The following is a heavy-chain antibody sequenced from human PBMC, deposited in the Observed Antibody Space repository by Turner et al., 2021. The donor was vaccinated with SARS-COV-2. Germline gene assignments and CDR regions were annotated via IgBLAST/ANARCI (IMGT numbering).Heavy chain of an antibody. Sequence: QVQLVLSGAEVKKPGSSVKVSCQASGGTFSSYAISWARQAPGQGLEWMGEIIPIFGTANYAQKFQGRVKITADESTSTAYMELSSLRSEDTAVYYCAGSYNWNYVDCDYWGQGTLVTVSS. J-gene: IGHJ4*02. CDR2: IIPIFGTA. CDR3: AGSYNWNYVDCDY. V-gene: IGHV1-69*01. D-gene: IGHD1-7*01. CDR1: GGTFSSYA.